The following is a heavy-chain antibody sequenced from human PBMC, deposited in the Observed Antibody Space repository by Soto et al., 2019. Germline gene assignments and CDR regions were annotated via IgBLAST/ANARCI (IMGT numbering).Heavy chain of an antibody. CDR3: AKEVHCGGGSCSWSEGFDY. CDR1: GFIVSSYG. J-gene: IGHJ4*02. Sequence: QVQLVESRGGVVQPGRSLRLSCAASGFIVSSYGMHWVRQAPGKGLEWVAVISYEGSHTYYADSVKGRFTITRDNSKNTLYLQMNSLRPEDTAVYYCAKEVHCGGGSCSWSEGFDYWGQGTLLTVSS. CDR2: ISYEGSHT. V-gene: IGHV3-30*18. D-gene: IGHD2-15*01.